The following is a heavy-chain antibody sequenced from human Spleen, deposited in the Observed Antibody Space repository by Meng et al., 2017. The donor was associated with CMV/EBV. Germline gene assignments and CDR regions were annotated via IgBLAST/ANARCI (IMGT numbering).Heavy chain of an antibody. Sequence: GSLRLSCTVSGGSISSYYWSGIRQPPGKGLEWIGYIYYSGSTNYNPSLKSRVTISVDTSKNQFSLKLSSVTAADTAVYYCATLGGYCSSTSCYRGDYFDYWGQGTLVTVSS. CDR1: GGSISSYY. J-gene: IGHJ4*02. D-gene: IGHD2-2*01. CDR2: IYYSGST. V-gene: IGHV4-59*01. CDR3: ATLGGYCSSTSCYRGDYFDY.